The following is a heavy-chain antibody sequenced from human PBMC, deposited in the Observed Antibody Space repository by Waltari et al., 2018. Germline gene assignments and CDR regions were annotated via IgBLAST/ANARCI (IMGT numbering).Heavy chain of an antibody. CDR1: GYTFTGYA. Sequence: KASGYTFTGYAILWVRQAPGQGLEWMGRINPKNGDTHYAQKFQGRVAMTTDTSTNTAFMELHSLRSDDTAVYYCLRDSSGSHFDYWGQGTLVTVSS. V-gene: IGHV1-2*06. CDR2: INPKNGDT. D-gene: IGHD3-22*01. J-gene: IGHJ4*02. CDR3: LRDSSGSHFDY.